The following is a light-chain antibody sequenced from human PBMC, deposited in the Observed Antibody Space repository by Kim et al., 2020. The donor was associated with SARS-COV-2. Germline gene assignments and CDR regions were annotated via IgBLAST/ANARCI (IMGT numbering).Light chain of an antibody. J-gene: IGKJ4*01. CDR1: QSLLFRSDNKNF. CDR2: WAS. CDR3: QQYYSSPVT. Sequence: DIVMTQSPDSLAVSLGERATIDCKSSQSLLFRSDNKNFLAWYQQKSGQPPKLLIYWASTRESGVSDRFRGSGSGTDFTLTITSLQAEDVAVYYCQQYYSSPVTFGGGTKVDIK. V-gene: IGKV4-1*01.